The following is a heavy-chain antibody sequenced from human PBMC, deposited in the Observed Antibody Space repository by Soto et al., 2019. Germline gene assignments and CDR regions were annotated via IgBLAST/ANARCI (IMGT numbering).Heavy chain of an antibody. CDR1: GGSISSSSYY. CDR3: ARQEKLLWFGELSTSGYYYYGIDV. V-gene: IGHV4-39*01. D-gene: IGHD3-10*01. J-gene: IGHJ6*02. CDR2: IYYSGST. Sequence: SETLSLTCTVSGGSISSSSYYWGWIRQPPGKGLEWIGSIYYSGSTYYNPSLKSRVTISVDTSKNQFSLKLSSVTAADTTVYYCARQEKLLWFGELSTSGYYYYGIDVWGQGTTVTVS.